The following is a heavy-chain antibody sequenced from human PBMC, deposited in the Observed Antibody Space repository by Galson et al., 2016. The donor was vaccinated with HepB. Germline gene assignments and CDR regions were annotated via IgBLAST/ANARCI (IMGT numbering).Heavy chain of an antibody. D-gene: IGHD3-22*01. V-gene: IGHV3-30*18. Sequence: SLRLSCAASGFTFSDYHMHWVRQAPGKGLEWVAVISYDGSIKYYVDSVKGRFTISRDNSKNTLYLQMNSLRAEDTAVYYCAKDFTMIVVPYYYYGMDVWGQGTTVTVSS. CDR3: AKDFTMIVVPYYYYGMDV. J-gene: IGHJ6*02. CDR1: GFTFSDYH. CDR2: ISYDGSIK.